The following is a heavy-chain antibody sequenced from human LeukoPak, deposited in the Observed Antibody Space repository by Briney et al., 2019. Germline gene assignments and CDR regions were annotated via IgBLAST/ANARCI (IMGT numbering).Heavy chain of an antibody. J-gene: IGHJ4*02. V-gene: IGHV3-30*18. CDR3: AKDRATRGSYFDY. Sequence: PGGSLRLSCAASGFTFSSYGMHWVRQAPGKGLEWVAVISYDGSNKYYADSVKGRFTISRDNSKNTLYLQMNSLRAEDTAVYYCAKDRATRGSYFDYWGQGTLVTVSS. CDR2: ISYDGSNK. CDR1: GFTFSSYG. D-gene: IGHD5-12*01.